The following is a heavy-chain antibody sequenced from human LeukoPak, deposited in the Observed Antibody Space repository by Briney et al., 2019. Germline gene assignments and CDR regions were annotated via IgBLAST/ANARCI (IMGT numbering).Heavy chain of an antibody. CDR3: AKFGSSWTGYFDY. J-gene: IGHJ4*02. D-gene: IGHD6-13*01. Sequence: GGSLRLSCAASGFNVSSNYMSWVRQAPGKGLEWVSVIYSGGSTYYADSVKGRFTISRDNSKNTLYLQMNSLRAEDTAVYYCAKFGSSWTGYFDYWGQGTLVTVSS. V-gene: IGHV3-53*01. CDR1: GFNVSSNY. CDR2: IYSGGST.